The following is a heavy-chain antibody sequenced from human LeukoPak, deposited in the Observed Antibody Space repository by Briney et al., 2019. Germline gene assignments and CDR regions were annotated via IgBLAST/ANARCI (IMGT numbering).Heavy chain of an antibody. D-gene: IGHD2-8*02. Sequence: ASVKVSCKAFGYTFTSNYMHWVRQAPGQGPEWMGVISPSGGSTTYAQKFQGRVTLTRDMSTSTDYLELRSLRSDDTAVYYCARDRRVYTGFFDYWGQGTLVTVSS. CDR1: GYTFTSNY. J-gene: IGHJ4*02. CDR2: ISPSGGST. CDR3: ARDRRVYTGFFDY. V-gene: IGHV1-46*01.